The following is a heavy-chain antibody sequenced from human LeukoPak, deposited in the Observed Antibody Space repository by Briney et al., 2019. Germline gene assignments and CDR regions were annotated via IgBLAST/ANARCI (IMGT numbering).Heavy chain of an antibody. CDR2: ISSSSTYI. J-gene: IGHJ5*02. V-gene: IGHV3-21*01. CDR1: GFTFPSYS. Sequence: PGGSLRLSCAASGFTFPSYSMNWVRQAPGRGLEWVSSISSSSTYIYYADSVKGRFTISRDNAKNSLYLQMNSLRAEDTAVYYCARDTGAVTTPSNWFDPWGQGTLVTVSS. CDR3: ARDTGAVTTPSNWFDP. D-gene: IGHD4-17*01.